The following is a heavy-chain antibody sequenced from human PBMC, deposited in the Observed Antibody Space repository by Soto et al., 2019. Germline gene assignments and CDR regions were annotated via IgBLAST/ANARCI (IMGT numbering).Heavy chain of an antibody. D-gene: IGHD6-6*01. J-gene: IGHJ3*02. CDR3: ARSSYRSSSKAFDI. V-gene: IGHV1-69*02. CDR2: IIPILGIT. CDR1: GGTFSSYT. Sequence: QVQLVQSGAEVKTPGSSVNVSCKASGGTFSSYTISWVRQAPGQGLEWVGRIIPILGITNYAQEFQGRVTMTADKPTNTAYMELNSLRSEDTAVYYCARSSYRSSSKAFDIWGQGSMVTVSS.